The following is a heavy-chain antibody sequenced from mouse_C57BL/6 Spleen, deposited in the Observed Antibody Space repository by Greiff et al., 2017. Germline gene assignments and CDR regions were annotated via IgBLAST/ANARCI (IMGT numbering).Heavy chain of an antibody. Sequence: EVKLVESGGGLVQPGGSLSLSCAASGFTFTDYYMSWVRQPPGKALEWLGFIRNKANGYTTEYSASVKGRFTISRDNSQSILYLQMNALRAEDSATYYCARYRIRAARDYWGQGTSVTVSS. CDR3: ARYRIRAARDY. CDR1: GFTFTDYY. V-gene: IGHV7-3*01. D-gene: IGHD2-4*01. CDR2: IRNKANGYTT. J-gene: IGHJ4*01.